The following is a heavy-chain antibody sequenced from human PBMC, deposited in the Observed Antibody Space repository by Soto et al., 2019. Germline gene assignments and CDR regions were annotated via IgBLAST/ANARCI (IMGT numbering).Heavy chain of an antibody. J-gene: IGHJ6*02. CDR1: GFTFSSYG. CDR2: ISYDGSNK. CDR3: AKDRAPYSGYDGLTAISRGDYYYGMDV. D-gene: IGHD5-12*01. Sequence: GESLKISCAASGFTFSSYGMHWVRQAPGKGLEWVAVISYDGSNKYYADSVKGRFTISRDNSKNTLYLQMNSLRAEDTAVYYCAKDRAPYSGYDGLTAISRGDYYYGMDVWGQGTTVTVSS. V-gene: IGHV3-30*18.